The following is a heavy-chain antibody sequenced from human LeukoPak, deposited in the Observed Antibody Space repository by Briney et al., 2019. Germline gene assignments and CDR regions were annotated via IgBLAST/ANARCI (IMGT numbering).Heavy chain of an antibody. J-gene: IGHJ3*02. CDR2: IYYRVTS. D-gene: IGHD3-22*01. CDR1: GDSISTYY. CDR3: AKVRMITMIAYDAFDI. Sequence: SETLSLTCTVSGDSISTYYWSCIRQPPGKGLEWIGYIYYRVTSDYNPSLKGRVTMSVDMSTRQISLKLSSVTAADTAVYYCAKVRMITMIAYDAFDIWGQGTMVTVSS. V-gene: IGHV4-59*01.